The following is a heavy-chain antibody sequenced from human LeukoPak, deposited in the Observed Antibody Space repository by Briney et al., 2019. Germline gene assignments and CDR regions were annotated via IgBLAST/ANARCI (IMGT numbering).Heavy chain of an antibody. D-gene: IGHD2-15*01. CDR3: ARRRGRNDAFDI. Sequence: SETLSLTCAVSGYSISSGYYWGWIRQPPGKGLEWIGSIYYSGSTYYNPSLKSRVTISVDTSKNQFSLKLSSVTAADTAVYYCARRRGRNDAFDIWGQGTMVTVSS. V-gene: IGHV4-38-2*01. J-gene: IGHJ3*02. CDR1: GYSISSGYY. CDR2: IYYSGST.